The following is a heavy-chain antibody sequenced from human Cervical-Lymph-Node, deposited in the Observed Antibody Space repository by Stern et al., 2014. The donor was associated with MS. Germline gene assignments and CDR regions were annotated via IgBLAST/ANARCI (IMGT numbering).Heavy chain of an antibody. V-gene: IGHV3-53*01. J-gene: IGHJ4*02. Sequence: EVQLVESGGGLLQPGGPLGLSCAASGFTVSRNYMTWVRLAPGKGLERVSLVYCDGTTYYADSVKGRFTISRDNSQNTLYLQMSSLRAEDTAVYFCARVESIGGGPYYFDYWGQGTLVTVSS. CDR2: VYCDGTT. CDR3: ARVESIGGGPYYFDY. D-gene: IGHD3-16*01. CDR1: GFTVSRNY.